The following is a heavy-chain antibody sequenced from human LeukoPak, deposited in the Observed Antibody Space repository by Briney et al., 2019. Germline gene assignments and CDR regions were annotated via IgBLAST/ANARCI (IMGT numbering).Heavy chain of an antibody. Sequence: PGGSLRLPCAASGFTFSSYAMSWVRQAPGKGLEWFSASSVSGGSTYYTDSVKGRFTISRDNSKNTLYLQMNSVRAEDTAVYYCAKDPSSITMIVVVRFDPWGQGTLVTVSS. J-gene: IGHJ5*02. V-gene: IGHV3-23*01. CDR2: SSVSGGST. CDR3: AKDPSSITMIVVVRFDP. D-gene: IGHD3-22*01. CDR1: GFTFSSYA.